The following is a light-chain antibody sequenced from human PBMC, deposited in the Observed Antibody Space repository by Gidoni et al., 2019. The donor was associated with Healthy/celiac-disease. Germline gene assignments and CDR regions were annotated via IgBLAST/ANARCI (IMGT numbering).Light chain of an antibody. Sequence: QSALTQPASVSGSPGQSITLSCTGTSSDAGGYNYVSWSQQHPGKAPKLMIYEVSNRPSGVSNRFSGSKSGNTASLTISGLQAEDEADYYCSSYTSSSTRVFGTGTKVTVL. CDR3: SSYTSSSTRV. CDR1: SSDAGGYNY. J-gene: IGLJ1*01. V-gene: IGLV2-14*01. CDR2: EVS.